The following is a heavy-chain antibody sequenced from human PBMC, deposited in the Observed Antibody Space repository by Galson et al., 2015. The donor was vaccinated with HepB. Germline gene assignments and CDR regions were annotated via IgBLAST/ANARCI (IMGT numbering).Heavy chain of an antibody. Sequence: SLRLSCAASGFTFSSYAMSWVRQAPGKGLEWVSAISGSGGSTYYADSVKGRFTISRDNSKNTLYLQMNSLRAEDTAVYYCAKDFLNYYDSSHDYWGQGTLVTVSS. CDR2: ISGSGGST. CDR1: GFTFSSYA. J-gene: IGHJ4*02. CDR3: AKDFLNYYDSSHDY. D-gene: IGHD3-22*01. V-gene: IGHV3-23*01.